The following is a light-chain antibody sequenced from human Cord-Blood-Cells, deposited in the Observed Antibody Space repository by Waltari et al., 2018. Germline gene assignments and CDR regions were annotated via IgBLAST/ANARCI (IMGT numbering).Light chain of an antibody. CDR2: GND. V-gene: IGLV1-51*01. J-gene: IGLJ2*01. CDR1: SSNIGNNY. Sequence: QSVLTQPPSVSAAPGQKVTISCSGSSSNIGNNYVSWYQHLPGTAPKLLVYGNDKGPEGIPDRFPGSKSGTSATLGITGLQTGDEADYYCGTWDSSLSAVVFGGGTKLTVL. CDR3: GTWDSSLSAVV.